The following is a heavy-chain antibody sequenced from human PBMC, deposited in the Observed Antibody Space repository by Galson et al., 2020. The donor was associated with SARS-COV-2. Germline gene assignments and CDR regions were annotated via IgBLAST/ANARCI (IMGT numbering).Heavy chain of an antibody. D-gene: IGHD3-3*01. Sequence: SETLSLTCPVSGGSISSYYWSWIRQPPGKGLEWIGYIYYSGSTNYNPSLKSRVTISVDTSKNQFSLKLSSVTAADTAVYYCARGITIFGVVDCMDVWGKGTTVTVSS. CDR2: IYYSGST. J-gene: IGHJ6*03. V-gene: IGHV4-59*01. CDR1: GGSISSYY. CDR3: ARGITIFGVVDCMDV.